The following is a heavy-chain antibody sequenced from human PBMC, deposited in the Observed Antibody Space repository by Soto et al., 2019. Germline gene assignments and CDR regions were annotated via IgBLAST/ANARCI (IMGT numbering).Heavy chain of an antibody. V-gene: IGHV3-23*01. CDR2: ISGSGGST. CDR3: AKGGPLQWAGAFDI. D-gene: IGHD1-26*01. J-gene: IGHJ3*02. CDR1: GFTFSSYA. Sequence: EVQLLESGGGLVQPGGSLRLSCAASGFTFSSYAMSWVRQAPGKGLEWVSAISGSGGSTYYADSVKGRFTISRDNSKNTLYRKRTSLGAEATAVYYCAKGGPLQWAGAFDIWGQGTMVPVSA.